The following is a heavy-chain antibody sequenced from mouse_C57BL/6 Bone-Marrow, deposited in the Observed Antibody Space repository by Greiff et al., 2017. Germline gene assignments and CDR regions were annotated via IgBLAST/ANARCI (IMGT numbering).Heavy chain of an antibody. J-gene: IGHJ3*01. CDR2: IDPSDSYT. Sequence: VQLQQPGAELVMPGASVKLSCKASGYTFTSYWMHWVKQRPGQGLEWIGEIDPSDSYTNYNQKFKGKSTLTVDKSSSTAYMQLSSLTSEDSAVYYCARRYDYDVSCAYWGQGTLVTVSA. D-gene: IGHD2-4*01. CDR3: ARRYDYDVSCAY. CDR1: GYTFTSYW. V-gene: IGHV1-69*01.